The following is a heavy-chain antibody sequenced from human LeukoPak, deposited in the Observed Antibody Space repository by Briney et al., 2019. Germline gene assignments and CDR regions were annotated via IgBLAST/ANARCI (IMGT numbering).Heavy chain of an antibody. V-gene: IGHV3-23*01. CDR3: AKGYSHYGDYVDY. Sequence: GGSLRLSCAASGFTISNYAMSWVRQAPGKGLESVSVISGSGSGSSTYYADSVKGRFTISRDNSKNTLYLQMNSLRAEDTAVYYCAKGYSHYGDYVDYWGQGTLVTVSS. D-gene: IGHD4-17*01. J-gene: IGHJ4*02. CDR2: ISGSGSGSST. CDR1: GFTISNYA.